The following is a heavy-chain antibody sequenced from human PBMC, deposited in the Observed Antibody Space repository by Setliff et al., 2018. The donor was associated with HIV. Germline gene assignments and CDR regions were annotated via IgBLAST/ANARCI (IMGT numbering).Heavy chain of an antibody. D-gene: IGHD3-10*01. CDR2: ITPIFGTA. CDR1: GGTFSSYA. J-gene: IGHJ4*02. Sequence: SVKVSCKASGGTFSSYAFTWVRQAPGQGLEWMGGITPIFGTATYAQKFQGRVTMTTDTPTSTAYMELRSLRSDDTAMYYCARDFYDVGRWFGELRPFDYWGQGTLVTVSS. CDR3: ARDFYDVGRWFGELRPFDY. V-gene: IGHV1-69*05.